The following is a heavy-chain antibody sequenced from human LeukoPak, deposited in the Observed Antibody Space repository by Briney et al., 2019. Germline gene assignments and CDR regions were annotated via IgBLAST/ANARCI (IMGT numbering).Heavy chain of an antibody. V-gene: IGHV4-4*07. CDR1: GGSISSYY. Sequence: SSETLSLTCTVSGGSISSYYWSWVRQPAGKGLEWIGRIYSSGNTDYNPSLKSRVTMSVDTSKNQSSLNMRFVTAADTALYYCARMYSGSYGGIDYWGQGTLVTVSS. D-gene: IGHD1-26*01. CDR2: IYSSGNT. J-gene: IGHJ4*02. CDR3: ARMYSGSYGGIDY.